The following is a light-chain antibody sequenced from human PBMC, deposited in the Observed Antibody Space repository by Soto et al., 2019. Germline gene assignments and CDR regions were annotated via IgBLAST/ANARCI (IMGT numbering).Light chain of an antibody. CDR2: EVS. V-gene: IGLV2-14*01. CDR1: SSDVGGYNY. Sequence: QSALTQPASVSGSAGQSIAISCTGTSSDVGGYNYVSWYQQHPGKAPKLLLSEVSKRPSGVSDRFSGSIDSSSNSASLTISRLKTEDEADYYCQSYHSSNVVFGGGTKLTVL. CDR3: QSYHSSNVV. J-gene: IGLJ2*01.